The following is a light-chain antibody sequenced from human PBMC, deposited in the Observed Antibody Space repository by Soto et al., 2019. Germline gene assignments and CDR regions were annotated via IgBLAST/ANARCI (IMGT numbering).Light chain of an antibody. J-gene: IGKJ1*01. CDR2: DAS. CDR3: QQRSEWPRT. CDR1: QSIGSS. V-gene: IGKV3-11*01. Sequence: EIVLTQSPATLSLSPGERATLSCRASQSIGSSLAWYQQKPGQAPRLLIYDASTRATGFPARFSGSGSGTDFTLTIGSLEPEDCAVYYCQQRSEWPRTFGQGTKVDI.